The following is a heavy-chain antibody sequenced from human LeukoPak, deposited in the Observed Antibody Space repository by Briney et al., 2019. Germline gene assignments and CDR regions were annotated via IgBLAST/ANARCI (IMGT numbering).Heavy chain of an antibody. Sequence: QPGRSLRLSCAASAFSFSNYAMHWVRQAPATGLEWVAVVSYDGGSKFYGDSVKGRFTISRDNSKNTLYLQMTNLRAEDTAVYYCAKGSYDSSGYYAVGFDYWGQGTLVTVSS. V-gene: IGHV3-30-3*01. CDR2: VSYDGGSK. J-gene: IGHJ4*02. CDR1: AFSFSNYA. D-gene: IGHD3-22*01. CDR3: AKGSYDSSGYYAVGFDY.